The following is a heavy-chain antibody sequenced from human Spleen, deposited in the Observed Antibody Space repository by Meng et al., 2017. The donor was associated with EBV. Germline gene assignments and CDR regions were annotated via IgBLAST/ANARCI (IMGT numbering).Heavy chain of an antibody. CDR2: ISGSGTNT. D-gene: IGHD3-10*01. Sequence: LGSGGGLLPPGESLRRSCAASGFKFSSVAFSWVRQAPGKGLEWVSGISGSGTNTLYASSVKGRFTISRDNSKNTLYLQMNNLRAEDTAVYYCAKVAGTAGRYWGQGTLVTVSS. J-gene: IGHJ4*02. CDR3: AKVAGTAGRY. V-gene: IGHV3-23*01. CDR1: GFKFSSVA.